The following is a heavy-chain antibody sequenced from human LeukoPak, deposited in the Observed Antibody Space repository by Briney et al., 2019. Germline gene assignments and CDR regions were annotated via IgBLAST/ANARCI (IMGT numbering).Heavy chain of an antibody. CDR3: TRQGFEY. CDR2: IRSKAYGGTT. V-gene: IGHV3-49*04. J-gene: IGHJ4*02. CDR1: GFTFCDYA. Sequence: GGSLRLSCTASGFTFCDYAMSWVRQAPGKGLEWVGFIRSKAYGGTTEYAASVKGLFTISRDDSKRIAYLQMNSLKTEDTAVYYCTRQGFEYWGQGTLVTVSS.